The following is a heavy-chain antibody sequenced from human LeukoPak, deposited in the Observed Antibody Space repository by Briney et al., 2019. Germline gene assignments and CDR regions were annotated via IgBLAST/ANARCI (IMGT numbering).Heavy chain of an antibody. J-gene: IGHJ4*02. V-gene: IGHV4-34*01. CDR2: INHSGST. D-gene: IGHD5-18*01. CDR3: ARGGNTAMAAVDFDY. Sequence: PSETLSLTCAVYGGSFSGYYWSWIRQPPGKGLEWIGEINHSGSTNYNPSLKSRVTISVDTSRNQFSLKLSSVTAADTAVYYCARGGNTAMAAVDFDYWGQGTLVTVSS. CDR1: GGSFSGYY.